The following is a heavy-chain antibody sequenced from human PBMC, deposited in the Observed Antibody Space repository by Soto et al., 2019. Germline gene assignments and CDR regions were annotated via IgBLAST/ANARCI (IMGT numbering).Heavy chain of an antibody. D-gene: IGHD3-16*01. CDR1: GFSLSTSGVG. CDR3: ALVLGDIDY. J-gene: IGHJ4*02. Sequence: QITLKESGPTLVKPTQTLTLTCTFSGFSLSTSGVGVGWIRQPPGKALEWLALIYWDDDKRYSPSLKSRLTINKDNSKNQVVLTMTNMAPVDTATDYCALVLGDIDYWGQGTLVTVSS. CDR2: IYWDDDK. V-gene: IGHV2-5*02.